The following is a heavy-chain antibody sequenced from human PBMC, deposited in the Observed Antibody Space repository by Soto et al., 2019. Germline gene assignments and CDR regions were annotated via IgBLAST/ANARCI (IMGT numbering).Heavy chain of an antibody. Sequence: GGSLRLSCAASGFTFSSYSMNWVRQAPGKGLEWVSSMSSNGRSIYYADSVKGRFTVSRDNARNSLSLQMNSLRAEDTAVYYCARDLSSSESLYDFWGQGTRVTVSS. CDR1: GFTFSSYS. CDR2: MSSNGRSI. D-gene: IGHD2-15*01. J-gene: IGHJ4*02. CDR3: ARDLSSSESLYDF. V-gene: IGHV3-21*06.